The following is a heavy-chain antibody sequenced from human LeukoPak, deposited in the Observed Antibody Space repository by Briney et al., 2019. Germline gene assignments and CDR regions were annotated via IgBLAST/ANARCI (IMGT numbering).Heavy chain of an antibody. Sequence: ASVTVSFRTSGYTFTIYGISWVRQATGQGLEXXGWISAYNGNTNYAQKLQGRVTMTTDTSTSTAYMELRSLRSDDTAVYYCARERVATGGMDVWGKGTTVTVSS. CDR2: ISAYNGNT. D-gene: IGHD5-12*01. V-gene: IGHV1-18*04. CDR1: GYTFTIYG. J-gene: IGHJ6*04. CDR3: ARERVATGGMDV.